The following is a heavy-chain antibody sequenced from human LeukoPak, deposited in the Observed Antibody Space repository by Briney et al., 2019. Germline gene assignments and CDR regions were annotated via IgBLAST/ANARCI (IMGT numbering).Heavy chain of an antibody. V-gene: IGHV4-34*01. Sequence: PSETLSLTCALYGGSFSGYYWRWIRHPPGKGLEWLGEINHRGSTNYNPPLKSRLPISVDTSKNQFSLNLSSVTAADTAVYYCARGLVRGLTEYHYYYYGMDVWGKGTTVTVSS. D-gene: IGHD3-10*01. J-gene: IGHJ6*04. CDR2: INHRGST. CDR1: GGSFSGYY. CDR3: ARGLVRGLTEYHYYYYGMDV.